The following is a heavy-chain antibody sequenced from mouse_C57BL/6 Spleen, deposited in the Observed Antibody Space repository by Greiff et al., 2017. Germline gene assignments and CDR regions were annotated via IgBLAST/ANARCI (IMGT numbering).Heavy chain of an antibody. J-gene: IGHJ2*01. CDR2: IDPSDSET. CDR3: ARNFPYYYGSSPYYLDY. Sequence: QQSCKASGYTFTSYWMHWVKQRPIQGLEWIGNIDPSDSETHYNQKFKDKATLTVDKSSSTAYMQLSSLTSEDSAVYFCARNFPYYYGSSPYYLDYWGQGTTLTVSS. V-gene: IGHV1-52*01. D-gene: IGHD1-1*01. CDR1: GYTFTSYW.